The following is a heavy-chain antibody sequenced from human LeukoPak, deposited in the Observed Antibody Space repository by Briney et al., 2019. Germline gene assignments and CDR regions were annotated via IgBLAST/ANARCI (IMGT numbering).Heavy chain of an antibody. J-gene: IGHJ4*02. CDR3: ARTYCSSTSCLDYAVDY. Sequence: SVKVSCKASGGTFSSYAISWVRQAPGQGLEWMGRIIPIFGTANYAQKFQGRVTITTDESTSTAYMELSSLRSEDTAVYYCARTYCSSTSCLDYAVDYWGQGTLVTVSS. CDR2: IIPIFGTA. CDR1: GGTFSSYA. D-gene: IGHD2-2*01. V-gene: IGHV1-69*05.